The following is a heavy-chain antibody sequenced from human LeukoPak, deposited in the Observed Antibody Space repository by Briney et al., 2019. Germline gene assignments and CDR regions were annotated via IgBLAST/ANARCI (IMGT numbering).Heavy chain of an antibody. CDR2: IYYSGST. D-gene: IGHD6-13*01. CDR3: ARAGQQLVHPLDY. J-gene: IGHJ4*02. V-gene: IGHV4-59*01. CDR1: GGSISSYY. Sequence: SETLSLTCTVSGGSISSYYWSWIRQPPEKGLEWIGYIYYSGSTNYNPSLKSRVTISVDTSKNQFSLKLSSVTAADTAVYYCARAGQQLVHPLDYWGQGTLVTVSS.